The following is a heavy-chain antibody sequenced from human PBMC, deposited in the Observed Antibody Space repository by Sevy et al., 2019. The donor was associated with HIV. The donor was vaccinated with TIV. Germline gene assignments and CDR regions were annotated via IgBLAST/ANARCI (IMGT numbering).Heavy chain of an antibody. V-gene: IGHV3-30*02. J-gene: IGHJ4*02. CDR3: AKDSTFVSLYYNSHGYGALRSYFDS. D-gene: IGHD3-22*01. Sequence: GGSLRLSCAASGFTFTSYGMHWVRQAPDKGLEWVAFIRDDGSIKSYAESVKGRVTISRDNSKNTVYLEMDSLTGEDTAVYYCAKDSTFVSLYYNSHGYGALRSYFDSWGQGALVTVSS. CDR2: IRDDGSIK. CDR1: GFTFTSYG.